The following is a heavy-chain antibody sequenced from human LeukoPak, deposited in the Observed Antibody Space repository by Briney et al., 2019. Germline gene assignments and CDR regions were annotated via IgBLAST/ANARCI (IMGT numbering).Heavy chain of an antibody. CDR3: ARDAGYCSSTSCYLRDRYYYYYMDV. CDR1: GGTFSSYA. D-gene: IGHD2-2*01. V-gene: IGHV1-69*05. Sequence: SVKVSCKASGGTFSSYAISWVRQAPGQGLEWMGGIIPIFGTANYAQKFQGRVTITTDESTSTAYMELSSLRSEDTAVYYCARDAGYCSSTSCYLRDRYYYYYMDVWAKGPRSPSP. J-gene: IGHJ6*03. CDR2: IIPIFGTA.